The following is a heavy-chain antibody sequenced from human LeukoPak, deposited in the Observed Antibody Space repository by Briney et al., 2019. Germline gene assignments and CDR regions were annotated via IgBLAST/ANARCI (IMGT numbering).Heavy chain of an antibody. CDR2: INHSGST. J-gene: IGHJ4*02. CDR3: ARAGLIWVRREKKIDY. V-gene: IGHV4-34*01. D-gene: IGHD3-16*01. Sequence: PSETLSLTCAVYGGSFSGYYWSWIRQPPGKGLEWIGEINHSGSTNYNPSLKSRVTISVDTSKNQFSLKLSSVTAADTAVYYCARAGLIWVRREKKIDYWGQGTLVTVSS. CDR1: GGSFSGYY.